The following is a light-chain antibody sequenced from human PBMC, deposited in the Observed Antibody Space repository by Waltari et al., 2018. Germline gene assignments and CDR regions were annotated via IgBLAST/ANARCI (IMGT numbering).Light chain of an antibody. CDR2: DVR. CDR1: SSDVGGYNY. Sequence: QSALTQPRSVSGSPGQSVTISCTGTSSDVGGYNYVSLYQQHPGKAPKLMIYDVRKRPSGVPDRFSGSKSGNTASLTISGLQAEDEADYYCCSYAGSYTFEIFGGGTKLTVL. CDR3: CSYAGSYTFEI. V-gene: IGLV2-11*01. J-gene: IGLJ2*01.